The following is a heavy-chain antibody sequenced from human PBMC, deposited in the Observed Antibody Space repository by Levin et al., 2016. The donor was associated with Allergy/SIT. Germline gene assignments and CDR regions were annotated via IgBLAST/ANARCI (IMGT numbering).Heavy chain of an antibody. V-gene: IGHV1-58*01. D-gene: IGHD3-10*01. J-gene: IGHJ6*02. CDR3: AREYYYGSGSYYPDYYYGMDV. Sequence: WVRQAPGQRLEWIGWIVVGSGNTNYAQKFQGRVTITADESTSTAYMELSSLRSEDTAVYYCAREYYYGSGSYYPDYYYGMDVWGQGTTVTVSS. CDR2: IVVGSGNT.